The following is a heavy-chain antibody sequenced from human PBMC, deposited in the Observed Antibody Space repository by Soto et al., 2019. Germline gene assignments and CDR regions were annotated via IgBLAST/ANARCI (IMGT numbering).Heavy chain of an antibody. CDR1: GGSFSGYY. J-gene: IGHJ6*03. CDR2: INHSGST. V-gene: IGHV4-34*01. CDR3: ARGFGDYAPPLYYYYMDV. D-gene: IGHD4-17*01. Sequence: SETLSLTCAVYGGSFSGYYWSWIRQPPGKGLEWIGEINHSGSTNYNPSLKSRVTISVDTSKNQFSLKLSSVTAADTAVYYCARGFGDYAPPLYYYYMDVWGKGTTVTVSS.